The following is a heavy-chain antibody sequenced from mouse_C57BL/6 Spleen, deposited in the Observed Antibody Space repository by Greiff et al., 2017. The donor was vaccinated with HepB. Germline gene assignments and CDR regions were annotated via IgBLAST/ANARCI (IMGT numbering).Heavy chain of an antibody. CDR3: TRGRDLFDY. J-gene: IGHJ2*01. CDR2: IDPETGGT. V-gene: IGHV1-15*01. CDR1: GYTFTDYE. Sequence: VQGVECGAELVRPGASVTLSCKASGYTFTDYEMHWVKQTPVHGLEWIGAIDPETGGTAYNQKFKGKAILTADKSSSTAYMELRSLTSEDSAVYYCTRGRDLFDYWGQGTTLTVSS. D-gene: IGHD3-3*01.